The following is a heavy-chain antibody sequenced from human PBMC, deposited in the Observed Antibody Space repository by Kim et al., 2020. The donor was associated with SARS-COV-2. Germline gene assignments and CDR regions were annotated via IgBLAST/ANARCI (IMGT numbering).Heavy chain of an antibody. CDR3: ARQGVVADAFDI. CDR1: GYSFTSYW. CDR2: IDPSDSYT. V-gene: IGHV5-10-1*01. J-gene: IGHJ3*02. Sequence: GESLKISCKGSGYSFTSYWISWVRQMPEKGLEWMGRIDPSDSYTNYSPSFQGHVTISADKSISTAYLQWSSLKASDTAMYYCARQGVVADAFDIWGQGTMVTVSS. D-gene: IGHD2-15*01.